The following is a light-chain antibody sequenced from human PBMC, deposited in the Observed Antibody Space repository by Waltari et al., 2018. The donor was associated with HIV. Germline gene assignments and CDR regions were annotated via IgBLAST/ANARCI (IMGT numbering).Light chain of an antibody. V-gene: IGLV1-40*01. CDR1: SSNIGAGYA. CDR2: DSG. J-gene: IGLJ3*02. Sequence: QSVLTQPPSLSGARGQRVTISGTGRSSNIGAGYAVLWYQQLPAKAPKLLIYDSGCRPSVVRERFSGSKSGTSASLAIPGLQAEDEADYYCQSYDNNLSVWMFGGGTKLTVL. CDR3: QSYDNNLSVWM.